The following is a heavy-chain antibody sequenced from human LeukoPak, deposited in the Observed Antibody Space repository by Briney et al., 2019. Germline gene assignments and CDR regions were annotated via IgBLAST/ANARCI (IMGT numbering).Heavy chain of an antibody. Sequence: ASVKVSCKVSGYTLTELSMHWVRQAPGKGLEWMGGFDPEDGETIYAQKFQGRVTMTEDTSTDTAYMELSSLRSEDTAVYYCATGPSSSHSGDYWGQGTLVTVSS. D-gene: IGHD6-13*01. V-gene: IGHV1-24*01. CDR3: ATGPSSSHSGDY. J-gene: IGHJ4*02. CDR2: FDPEDGET. CDR1: GYTLTELS.